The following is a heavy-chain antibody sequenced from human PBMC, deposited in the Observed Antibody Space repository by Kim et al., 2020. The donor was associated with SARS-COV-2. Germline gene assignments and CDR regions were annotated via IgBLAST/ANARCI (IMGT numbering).Heavy chain of an antibody. Sequence: GGSLRLSCAASGFTFSSHEMNWVRQAPGKGLECISYISSGGRTIYYADSVKGRFTISRDNVKNSLSLQMNSLRVEDTAVYYCVKGRGIYWGQGTLVTVSS. CDR1: GFTFSSHE. D-gene: IGHD1-20*01. V-gene: IGHV3-48*03. J-gene: IGHJ4*02. CDR2: ISSGGRTI. CDR3: VKGRGIY.